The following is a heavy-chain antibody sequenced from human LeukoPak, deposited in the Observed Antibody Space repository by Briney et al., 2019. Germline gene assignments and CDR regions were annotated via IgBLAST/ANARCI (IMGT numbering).Heavy chain of an antibody. D-gene: IGHD7-27*01. CDR1: GFTFSDVV. V-gene: IGHV3-23*01. Sequence: LPGGSLRLSCVASGFTFSDVVMSWVRQAPGKGLEWVSAISYNGASTDYADSVKGRFAISRDNSKNTLYLQMNSLRAEDTAVYYCARRTGGTKDYWGQGTQVTVSS. J-gene: IGHJ4*02. CDR2: ISYNGAST. CDR3: ARRTGGTKDY.